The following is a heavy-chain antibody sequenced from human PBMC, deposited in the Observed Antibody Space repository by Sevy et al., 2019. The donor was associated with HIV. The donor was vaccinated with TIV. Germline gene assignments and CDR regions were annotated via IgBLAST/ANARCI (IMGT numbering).Heavy chain of an antibody. V-gene: IGHV1-2*06. CDR3: VGVLRYFDWLPRDAFDI. D-gene: IGHD3-9*01. CDR1: GGTFRNCA. J-gene: IGHJ3*02. CDR2: INPNSGGT. Sequence: ASVKVSCKASGGTFRNCAFGWVRQAPGQGLEWMGRINPNSGGTNYAQKFQGRVTVTRDTSISTAYMELSRLRSDDTAVYYCVGVLRYFDWLPRDAFDIWGQGTMVTVSS.